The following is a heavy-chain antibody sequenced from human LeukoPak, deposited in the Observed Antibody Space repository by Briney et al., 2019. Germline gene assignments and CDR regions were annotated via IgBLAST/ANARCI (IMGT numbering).Heavy chain of an antibody. CDR2: ISTYNGNT. D-gene: IGHD5-18*01. J-gene: IGHJ4*02. CDR1: GYTFTTYG. CDR3: ARDRMDTGTYFDY. Sequence: GASVTVSCMSSGYTFTTYGITWVRQAPGQGLEWMGWISTYNGNTNYAQKLQGRVTMTTDTSTSTAYMELRRLRSDDTAMYYCARDRMDTGTYFDYWGQGTLVTVSS. V-gene: IGHV1-18*01.